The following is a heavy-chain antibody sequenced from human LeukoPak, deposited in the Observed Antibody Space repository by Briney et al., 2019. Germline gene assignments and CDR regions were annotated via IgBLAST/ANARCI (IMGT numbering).Heavy chain of an antibody. V-gene: IGHV3-21*01. CDR1: GFTFSTYN. D-gene: IGHD6-13*01. CDR2: ISSTSTSI. J-gene: IGHJ4*02. CDR3: ARGNMQQLADY. Sequence: GGSLRLSCAASGFTFSTYNMNWVRQAPGKGLEWVSSISSTSTSIYYADSVKGRFTISRDNGKNSLYLQMDSLRAEDTAVYYCARGNMQQLADYWGQGTLVTVSS.